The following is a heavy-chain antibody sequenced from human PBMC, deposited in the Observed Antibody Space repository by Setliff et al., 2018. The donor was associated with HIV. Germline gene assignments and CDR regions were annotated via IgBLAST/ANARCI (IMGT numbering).Heavy chain of an antibody. CDR2: MYTTGST. V-gene: IGHV4-61*02. CDR3: AREPGSGWYYFDN. J-gene: IGHJ4*02. D-gene: IGHD6-19*01. Sequence: SETLSLTCIVSGGSVNIGAYYWSWVRQPAGKGLEWIGRMYTTGSTKYNPSLESRVSMSLDTSKNHFSLELSSVTAADTAVYYCAREPGSGWYYFDNWGQGTLVTVSS. CDR1: GGSVNIGAYY.